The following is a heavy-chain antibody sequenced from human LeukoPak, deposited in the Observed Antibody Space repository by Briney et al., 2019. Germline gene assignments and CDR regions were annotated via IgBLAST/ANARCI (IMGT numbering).Heavy chain of an antibody. J-gene: IGHJ6*03. D-gene: IGHD6-13*01. CDR1: GFTFSNYE. CDR3: ARDNGQQLVLYYYYYMDV. CDR2: ISSSGSNI. V-gene: IGHV3-48*03. Sequence: GGSLRLSCAASGFTFSNYEMNWVRQAPGKGLEWVSYISSSGSNIYYADSVKGRLTISRDNAKNSLYLQMNSLRAEDTAVYYCARDNGQQLVLYYYYYMDVWGKGTTVTVSS.